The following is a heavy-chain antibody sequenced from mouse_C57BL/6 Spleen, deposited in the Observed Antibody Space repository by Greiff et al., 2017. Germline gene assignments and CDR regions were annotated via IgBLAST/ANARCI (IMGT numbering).Heavy chain of an antibody. V-gene: IGHV5-9-1*02. J-gene: IGHJ2*01. Sequence: EVKLMESGEGLVKPGGSLKLSCAASGFTFSSYAMSWVRQTPEKRLEWVAYLSSGGDYIYYADTVKGRFTISRDNARNTLYLQMSSLKAEDTAMYYCTREDCSSYYFDDWGQGTTLTVSS. CDR3: TREDCSSYYFDD. CDR2: LSSGGDYI. CDR1: GFTFSSYA. D-gene: IGHD1-1*01.